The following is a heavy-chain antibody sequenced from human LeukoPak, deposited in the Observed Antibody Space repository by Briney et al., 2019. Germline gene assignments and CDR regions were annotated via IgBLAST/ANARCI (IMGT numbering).Heavy chain of an antibody. CDR3: TTVSSGYSSGWYVGPIDY. CDR2: ITSKTDGGTT. V-gene: IGHV3-15*01. CDR1: GFTFSNAW. Sequence: PGGSLRLSCAASGFTFSNAWMSWVRQAPGKGQEWVGRITSKTDGGTTDYAAPVKGRFTISRDDSKNTLYLQMNSLKTEDTAVYYCTTVSSGYSSGWYVGPIDYWGQGTLVTVSS. J-gene: IGHJ4*02. D-gene: IGHD6-19*01.